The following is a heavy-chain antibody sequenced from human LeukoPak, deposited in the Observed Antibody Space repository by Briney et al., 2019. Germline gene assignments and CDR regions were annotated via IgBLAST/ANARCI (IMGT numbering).Heavy chain of an antibody. Sequence: SETLSLACTVSGGSITSYYWTWIRQPPGKGLEWIGSIYYSGSTNYNPSLKSRVTISVDTSKNQFSLKLSSVTAADTAVYYCARARWNYHLDYWGQGTLVTVSS. CDR3: ARARWNYHLDY. CDR2: IYYSGST. D-gene: IGHD1-7*01. CDR1: GGSITSYY. V-gene: IGHV4-59*12. J-gene: IGHJ4*02.